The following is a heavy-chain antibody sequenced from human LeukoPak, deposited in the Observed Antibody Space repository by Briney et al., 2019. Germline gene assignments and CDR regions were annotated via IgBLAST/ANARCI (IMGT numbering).Heavy chain of an antibody. V-gene: IGHV4-31*03. CDR3: ARQGVATAIDY. CDR1: GGANSSGGYY. D-gene: IGHD2-21*02. J-gene: IGHJ4*02. CDR2: IYYSGST. Sequence: MTSETLSLTCTVSGGANSSGGYYWSWIRQHPGKGLEWIWYIYYSGSTYYNPSLKSRVTISVDTSKNQFSLKLSSVTAADTAVYYCARQGVATAIDYWGQGTLVTVSS.